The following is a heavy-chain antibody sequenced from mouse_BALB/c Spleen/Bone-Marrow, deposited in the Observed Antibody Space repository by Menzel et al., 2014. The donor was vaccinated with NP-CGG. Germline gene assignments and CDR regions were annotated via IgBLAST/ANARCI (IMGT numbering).Heavy chain of an antibody. V-gene: IGHV1-42*01. D-gene: IGHD5-1-1*01. CDR3: ARDNTCFDY. CDR1: GYSFNGYN. Sequence: EVQLQESGPELEKPGTSVKISCKASGYSFNGYNMNWVKQSNEKSLEWIGNIDPSYGGTNYNQKFKGKATLTVDKSSNTAYRQLKSLTSEDSAVDYCARDNTCFDYWGQGTTLTVSS. CDR2: IDPSYGGT. J-gene: IGHJ2*01.